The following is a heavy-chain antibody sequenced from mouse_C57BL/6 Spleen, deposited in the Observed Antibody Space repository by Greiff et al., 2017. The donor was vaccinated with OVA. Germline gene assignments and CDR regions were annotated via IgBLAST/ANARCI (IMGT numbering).Heavy chain of an antibody. V-gene: IGHV1-64*01. J-gene: IGHJ4*01. Sequence: QVQLQQPGAELVKPGASVKLSCKASGYTFTSYWMHWVKQRPGQGLEWIGMIHPNSGSTNYNEKFKSKATLTVDKSSSTAYMQLSSLTSEDSAVYYCARLVTTRYAMDYWGQGTSVTVSS. CDR3: ARLVTTRYAMDY. CDR1: GYTFTSYW. CDR2: IHPNSGST. D-gene: IGHD2-2*01.